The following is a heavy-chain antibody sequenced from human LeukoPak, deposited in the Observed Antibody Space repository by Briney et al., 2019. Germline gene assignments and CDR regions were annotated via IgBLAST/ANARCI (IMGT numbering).Heavy chain of an antibody. CDR1: GLSLRNYW. V-gene: IGHV3-74*01. J-gene: IGHJ4*02. CDR2: ISPDGSQT. CDR3: VRSLRSADF. Sequence: PGGSLRLSCAASGLSLRNYWMHWVRQAPGKGLMWVSQISPDGSQTFYADSVKGRFTISRDNAKNTLFLQMDSLRAEDTALYYCVRSLRSADFWGPGTLVTVSS.